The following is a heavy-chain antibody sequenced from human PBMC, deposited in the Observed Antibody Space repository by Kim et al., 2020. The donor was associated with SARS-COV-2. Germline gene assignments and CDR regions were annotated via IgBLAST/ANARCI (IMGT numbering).Heavy chain of an antibody. Sequence: GGSLRLSCAGSGFRFNDYAMHWVRQAPGRGLEWIAVVSYEGTEVYYADSVKGRFTISRDNSKNMLYLQMNSLRPEDTAVYFCAKDSLVGGSTDFDSWGQGTLVTVSS. J-gene: IGHJ4*02. CDR3: AKDSLVGGSTDFDS. V-gene: IGHV3-30*18. CDR1: GFRFNDYA. D-gene: IGHD2-15*01. CDR2: VSYEGTEV.